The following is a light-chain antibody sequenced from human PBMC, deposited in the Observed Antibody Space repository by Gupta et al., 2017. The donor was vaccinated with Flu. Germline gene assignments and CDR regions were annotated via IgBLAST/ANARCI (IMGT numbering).Light chain of an antibody. CDR2: DVS. J-gene: IGLJ1*01. CDR3: CSYAGSNNYV. Sequence: QSALTQPRSVSGSPGQSVTISCTGTSSDVGGYNYVSWYQHHPGKAPKLMIYDVSKRPSGVPDRFSGSKSDNTASLTISGLQAEDEADYYCCSYAGSNNYVFGTGTKVTVL. CDR1: SSDVGGYNY. V-gene: IGLV2-11*01.